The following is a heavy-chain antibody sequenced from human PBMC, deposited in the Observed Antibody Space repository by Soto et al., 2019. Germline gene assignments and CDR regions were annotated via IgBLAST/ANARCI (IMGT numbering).Heavy chain of an antibody. CDR2: IWYDGSNQ. V-gene: IGHV3-33*01. CDR1: GFTFSSYG. Sequence: QVQLVESGGGVVQPGRSLRLSCAASGFTFSSYGMHWVRQAPGKGLEWVAVIWYDGSNQYYADSVKGRFTISRDNSKNTLSHKMNSLRAEDTAVYYCARDGRMDSSGYYNYYYYCGMDVWGEGTTVTVS. J-gene: IGHJ6*02. D-gene: IGHD3-22*01. CDR3: ARDGRMDSSGYYNYYYYCGMDV.